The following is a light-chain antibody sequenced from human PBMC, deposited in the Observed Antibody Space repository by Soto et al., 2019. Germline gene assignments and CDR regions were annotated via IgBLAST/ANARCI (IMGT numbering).Light chain of an antibody. CDR3: QQRSTWPLLWT. Sequence: ESVLTQSPATLSLSPGERATLSCRASQSVGSSLAWYQQTPGQAPRLLIYDASNRATGIPARFSGSGSVTDFTLTIISLEPEDFAVYYCQQRSTWPLLWTFGGGTKVEI. J-gene: IGKJ4*01. V-gene: IGKV3-11*01. CDR2: DAS. CDR1: QSVGSS.